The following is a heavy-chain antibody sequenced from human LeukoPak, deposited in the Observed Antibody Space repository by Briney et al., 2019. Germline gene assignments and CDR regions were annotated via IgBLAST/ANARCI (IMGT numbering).Heavy chain of an antibody. CDR1: GYTFTGYY. D-gene: IGHD3-16*02. V-gene: IGHV1-2*02. CDR2: INPNSGST. CDR3: ARDLMYYDYVWGSYRYFDY. J-gene: IGHJ4*02. Sequence: EASVKVSCKASGYTFTGYYMHWVRQAPGQGLEWMGWINPNSGSTNYAQKFQGRVTMTRDTSISTAYMELSRLRSDDTAVYYCARDLMYYDYVWGSYRYFDYWGQGTLVTVSS.